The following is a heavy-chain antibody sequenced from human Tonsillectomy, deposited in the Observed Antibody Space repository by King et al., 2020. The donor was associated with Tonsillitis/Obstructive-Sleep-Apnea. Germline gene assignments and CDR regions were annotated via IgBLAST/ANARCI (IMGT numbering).Heavy chain of an antibody. D-gene: IGHD5-12*01. V-gene: IGHV5-51*01. CDR3: ARLPYSAYELYFDY. Sequence: QLVQSGAEVKKPGESLKISCKGSGYSFTSYWIGWVRLMPGKGLEWMGIIYPCDSDTRYSPSFQGQVTISADKAISTAYLQWSSLKASDTAVYYCARLPYSAYELYFDYWGQGTLVTVSS. CDR1: GYSFTSYW. CDR2: IYPCDSDT. J-gene: IGHJ4*02.